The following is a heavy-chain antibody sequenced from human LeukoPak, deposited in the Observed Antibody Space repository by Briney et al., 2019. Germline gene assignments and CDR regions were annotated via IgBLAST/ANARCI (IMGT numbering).Heavy chain of an antibody. Sequence: SETLSLTCTVSGGSISSYYWSWIRQPPGKGLEWIGYIYYSGSTNYNPSLKSRVTISVDTSKNQFSQKLSSVTAADTAVYYCARDLRWRYYDSRGYWYFDLWGRGTLVTVSS. CDR3: ARDLRWRYYDSRGYWYFDL. CDR1: GGSISSYY. J-gene: IGHJ2*01. D-gene: IGHD3-22*01. V-gene: IGHV4-59*12. CDR2: IYYSGST.